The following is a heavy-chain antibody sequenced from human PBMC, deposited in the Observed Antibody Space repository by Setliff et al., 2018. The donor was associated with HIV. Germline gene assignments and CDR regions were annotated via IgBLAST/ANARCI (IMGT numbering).Heavy chain of an antibody. Sequence: PGGSLRLSCGVWGFNVRGSYMSWVRQAPGKGLEWVSVIYTGTGTYYADSVKGRFTISRDNSKNTLYLQMNSLGPEDTAVYYCARARTGVTMVRGAMSFWGQGTLVTVSS. CDR3: ARARTGVTMVRGAMSF. CDR2: IYTGTGT. D-gene: IGHD3-10*01. V-gene: IGHV3-53*05. J-gene: IGHJ4*02. CDR1: GFNVRGSY.